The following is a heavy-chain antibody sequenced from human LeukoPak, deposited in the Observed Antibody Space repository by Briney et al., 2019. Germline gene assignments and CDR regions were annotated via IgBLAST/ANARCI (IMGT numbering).Heavy chain of an antibody. V-gene: IGHV3-23*01. CDR1: GFTFSSYA. D-gene: IGHD6-13*01. CDR3: AKVGGQQLLVDY. CDR2: ISGSGGST. Sequence: PGGSLRLSCAASGFTFSSYAMSWVRQAPGKGLEWVSAISGSGGSTYYADSVKGRFTISRDNSKNTMYLQMNSLRAEDTAVYYCAKVGGQQLLVDYWGQGTLVTVSS. J-gene: IGHJ4*02.